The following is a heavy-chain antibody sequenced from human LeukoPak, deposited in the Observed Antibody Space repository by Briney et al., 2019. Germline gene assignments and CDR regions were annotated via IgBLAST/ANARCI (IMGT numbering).Heavy chain of an antibody. CDR3: ARQIASAGTAGFDF. J-gene: IGHJ4*02. Sequence: SETLSLTCTVSGASISSYYWSSIRQPAGKGLEWIGRIYSTGSTNYNPSLKSRVTMSVDTSKNQFSLRLRAVTAADTAVYYCARQIASAGTAGFDFWGQGALVTVSS. CDR2: IYSTGST. D-gene: IGHD6-13*01. V-gene: IGHV4-4*07. CDR1: GASISSYY.